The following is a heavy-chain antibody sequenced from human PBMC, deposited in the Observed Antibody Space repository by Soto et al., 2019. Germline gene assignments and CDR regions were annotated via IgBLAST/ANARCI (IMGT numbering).Heavy chain of an antibody. J-gene: IGHJ6*02. CDR1: GYTFTGYY. Sequence: ASVKVSCKASGYTFTGYYMHWVRQAPGQGLEWMGWINPNSGGTNYAQKFQGRVTMTRDTSISTAYMELSRLRSDDTAVYYCARELSYCSSTSCLSGMDVWGQGTTVTVSS. CDR3: ARELSYCSSTSCLSGMDV. CDR2: INPNSGGT. D-gene: IGHD2-2*01. V-gene: IGHV1-2*02.